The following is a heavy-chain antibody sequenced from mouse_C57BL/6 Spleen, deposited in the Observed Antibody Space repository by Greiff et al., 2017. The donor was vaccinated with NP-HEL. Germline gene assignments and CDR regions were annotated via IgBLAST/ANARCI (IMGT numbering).Heavy chain of an antibody. Sequence: EVKVVESGGGLVQPGGSMKLSCVASGFTFSNYWMNWVRQSPEKGLEWVAQIRLKSDNYATHYAESVKGRFTISRDDSKSSVYLQINNLRAEDTGVYYCTDYNSHYAIDYWGQGTSVTVSS. CDR3: TDYNSHYAIDY. CDR2: IRLKSDNYAT. V-gene: IGHV6-3*01. CDR1: GFTFSNYW. J-gene: IGHJ4*01. D-gene: IGHD1-3*01.